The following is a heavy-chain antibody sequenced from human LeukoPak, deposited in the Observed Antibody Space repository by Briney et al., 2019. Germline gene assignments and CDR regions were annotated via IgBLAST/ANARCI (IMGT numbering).Heavy chain of an antibody. CDR1: GFTFSSYA. J-gene: IGHJ4*02. CDR3: ARDLEGNLMAFDY. V-gene: IGHV3-30-3*01. CDR2: ISYDGSNK. D-gene: IGHD3-3*01. Sequence: PGGSLRLSCAASGFTFSSYAMHWVRQAPGKGLEWVAVISYDGSNKYYADSVKGRFTISRDNSKNTLYLQMNSLRAEDTAVYYCARDLEGNLMAFDYWAREPWSPSPQ.